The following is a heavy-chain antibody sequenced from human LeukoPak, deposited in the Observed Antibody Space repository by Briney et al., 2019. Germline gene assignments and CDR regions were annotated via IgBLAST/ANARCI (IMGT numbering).Heavy chain of an antibody. CDR2: ISAYNGNT. V-gene: IGHV1-18*01. CDR1: GYTFTSYG. D-gene: IGHD6-6*01. CDR3: ARDRNPVWSSSSRHWIDAFDI. Sequence: ASVKVSCKASGYTFTSYGISWVRQAPGQGLEWMGWISAYNGNTNYAQKLQGRVTMTTDTSTSTAYMELRSLRSDDTAVYYCARDRNPVWSSSSRHWIDAFDIWGQGTMVTVSS. J-gene: IGHJ3*02.